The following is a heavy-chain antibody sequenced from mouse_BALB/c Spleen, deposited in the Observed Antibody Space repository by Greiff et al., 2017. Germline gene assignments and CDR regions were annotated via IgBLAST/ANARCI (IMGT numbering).Heavy chain of an antibody. D-gene: IGHD1-1*01. Sequence: EVQRVESGGGLVQPGGSRKLSCAASGFTFSSFGMHWVRQAPEKGLEWVAYISSGSSTIYYADTVKGRFTISRDNPKNTLFLQMTSLRSEDTAMYYCARSGLLPFDYWGQGTTLTVSS. CDR1: GFTFSSFG. CDR3: ARSGLLPFDY. V-gene: IGHV5-17*02. J-gene: IGHJ2*01. CDR2: ISSGSSTI.